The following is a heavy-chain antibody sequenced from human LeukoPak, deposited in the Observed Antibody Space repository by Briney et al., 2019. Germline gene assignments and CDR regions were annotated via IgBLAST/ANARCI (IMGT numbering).Heavy chain of an antibody. CDR1: GFTFSSYA. Sequence: PGGSLRLSCAASGFTFSSYAMHWVRQAPGQGLERVAVISYDGSNKYYADSVKGRFTISRDNSKNTLYLQMNSLRAEDTAVYYCARGSQPPRYFDWLSVYYMDVWGKGTTVTVSS. D-gene: IGHD3-9*01. V-gene: IGHV3-30-3*01. CDR3: ARGSQPPRYFDWLSVYYMDV. J-gene: IGHJ6*03. CDR2: ISYDGSNK.